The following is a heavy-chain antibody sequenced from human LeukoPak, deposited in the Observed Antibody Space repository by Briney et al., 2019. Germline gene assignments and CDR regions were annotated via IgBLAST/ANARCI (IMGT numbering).Heavy chain of an antibody. CDR1: GGTFRSYA. D-gene: IGHD4-23*01. V-gene: IGHV1-69*01. CDR3: ARGDDYGGDYYYYHYMDV. Sequence: ASVKVSCKASGGTFRSYAISWVRQAPGQGLEWMGGIIPIFGTANYAQKFQGRVTITADESTSTAYMELSSLRSEDTAVYYCARGDDYGGDYYYYHYMDVWGKGTTVTVSS. J-gene: IGHJ6*03. CDR2: IIPIFGTA.